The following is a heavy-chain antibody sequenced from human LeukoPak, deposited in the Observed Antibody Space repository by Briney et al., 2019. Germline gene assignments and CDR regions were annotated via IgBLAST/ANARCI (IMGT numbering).Heavy chain of an antibody. V-gene: IGHV3-30*03. CDR3: ARDRWELRILDY. D-gene: IGHD1-26*01. CDR2: ISYDGSNK. Sequence: PGGSLRLSCAASGFTFSSYGMHWVRQAPGKGLEWVAVISYDGSNKYYADSVKGRFTISRDNSKNTLYLQMNSLRAEDTAVYYCARDRWELRILDYWGQGTLVTVSS. J-gene: IGHJ4*02. CDR1: GFTFSSYG.